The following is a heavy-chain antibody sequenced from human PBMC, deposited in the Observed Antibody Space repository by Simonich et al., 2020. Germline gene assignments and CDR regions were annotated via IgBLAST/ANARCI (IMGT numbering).Heavy chain of an antibody. J-gene: IGHJ3*02. Sequence: QVQLVQSGAEGKKPGASVKVSCTASGYTFTGYYMHGVRQAPGQVLEWRGWTNPNSGGTNDAQKFQGRVTMTRDTSISTAYMELSRLRSDDTAVYYCARVRFEAFDIWGQGTMVTVSS. CDR2: TNPNSGGT. CDR1: GYTFTGYY. CDR3: ARVRFEAFDI. V-gene: IGHV1-2*02.